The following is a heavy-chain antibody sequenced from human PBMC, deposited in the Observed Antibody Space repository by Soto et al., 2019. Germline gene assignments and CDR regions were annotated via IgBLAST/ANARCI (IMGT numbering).Heavy chain of an antibody. CDR1: GFTFSEYA. D-gene: IGHD3-22*01. J-gene: IGHJ3*02. CDR2: IGGASSNI. Sequence: GGSLRLSCAASGFTFSEYAMTWVRQAPGKGLEWVSVIGGASSNIYYADSVEGRFAVSRDDSKNTLYLRMDSLRVEYTAVYYCAKYFVSRNGDYDLFDIWGRGTMVPVSS. CDR3: AKYFVSRNGDYDLFDI. V-gene: IGHV3-23*03.